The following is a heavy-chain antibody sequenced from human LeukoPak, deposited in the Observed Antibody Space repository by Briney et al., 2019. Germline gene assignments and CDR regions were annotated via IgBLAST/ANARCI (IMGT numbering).Heavy chain of an antibody. Sequence: ASVKVSCKASGYTFTSYGINWVRQAPGQGLEWMGWISASKGNTNYAQKFQGRVTMTTDTSTNTAYLELRSLRSDDTAVYYCARDEQAFCGGDCYPILGYWGQGTPVTVSS. J-gene: IGHJ4*02. CDR2: ISASKGNT. CDR3: ARDEQAFCGGDCYPILGY. D-gene: IGHD2-21*02. V-gene: IGHV1-18*01. CDR1: GYTFTSYG.